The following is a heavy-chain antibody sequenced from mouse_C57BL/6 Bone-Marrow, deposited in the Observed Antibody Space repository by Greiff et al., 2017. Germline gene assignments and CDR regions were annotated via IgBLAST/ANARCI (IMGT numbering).Heavy chain of an antibody. CDR2: ISSGGSYN. CDR1: GFTFSSYG. CDR3: ASHDGDFYWYFDV. J-gene: IGHJ1*03. D-gene: IGHD2-13*01. Sequence: EVKLMESGGDLVKPGGSLKLSCAASGFTFSSYGMSWVRQTPDKRLEWVATISSGGSYNYYPDSVKGRFTISRDNAKNTLYLQMSSLKSEDTAMYYCASHDGDFYWYFDVWGTGTTVTVSS. V-gene: IGHV5-6*01.